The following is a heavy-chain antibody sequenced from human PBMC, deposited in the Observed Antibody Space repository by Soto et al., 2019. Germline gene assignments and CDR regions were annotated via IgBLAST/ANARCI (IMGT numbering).Heavy chain of an antibody. CDR1: GGSITSNW. CDR2: IFHTGSA. J-gene: IGHJ4*02. CDR3: ARHIAVSGTRGFDH. V-gene: IGHV4-4*02. D-gene: IGHD2-21*01. Sequence: QVQLQESGPGLMKPSGTLSLTCAVSGGSITSNWWSWVRQPPEKGLEWIAEIFHTGSANYNPSLMGRLTISMDKSRSHLSLTLNSVTAADTAVYYCARHIAVSGTRGFDHWGQGTLVTVSS.